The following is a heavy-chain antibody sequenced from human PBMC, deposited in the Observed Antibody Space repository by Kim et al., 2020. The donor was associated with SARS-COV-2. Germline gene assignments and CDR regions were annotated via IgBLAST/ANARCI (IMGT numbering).Heavy chain of an antibody. D-gene: IGHD6-13*01. Sequence: GGSLRLSCAASGFTFSSYGMRWVRQAPGKGLEWVAVISYDGSNKYYADPGKGRFTISRDNSKNTLYLQMNSQRAEDTAVYYCAKVLREGIAAAGRPFDYWRQGTRVTVST. CDR2: ISYDGSNK. CDR3: AKVLREGIAAAGRPFDY. CDR1: GFTFSSYG. J-gene: IGHJ4*02. V-gene: IGHV3-30*18.